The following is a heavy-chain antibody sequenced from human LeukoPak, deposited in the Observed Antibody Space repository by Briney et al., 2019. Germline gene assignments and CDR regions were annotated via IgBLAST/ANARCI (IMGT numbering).Heavy chain of an antibody. CDR3: ARERAGSDAFNI. CDR1: GFTFSSYD. V-gene: IGHV3-13*01. CDR2: IGTAGDT. J-gene: IGHJ3*02. Sequence: GGSLRLSCAASGFTFSSYDMHRVRQATGKGLEWVSAIGTAGDTYYPGSVKGRFTISRENAKNSLYLQMNSLRAGDTAVYYCARERAGSDAFNIWGQGTMVTVSS. D-gene: IGHD6-19*01.